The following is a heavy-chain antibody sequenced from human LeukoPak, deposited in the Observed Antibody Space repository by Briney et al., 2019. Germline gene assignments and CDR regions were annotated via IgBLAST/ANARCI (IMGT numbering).Heavy chain of an antibody. CDR2: ISSSSSYI. CDR3: ARDGPSPTDKYCSSTSCYLHGAFDI. J-gene: IGHJ3*02. D-gene: IGHD2-2*01. Sequence: GGSLRLSCAASGFTFSSYSMNWVRQAPGKGLEWVSSISSSSSYIYYADSVKGRFTISRDNAKNSLYLQMNSLRAEDTAVYYCARDGPSPTDKYCSSTSCYLHGAFDIWGQGTMVTVSS. CDR1: GFTFSSYS. V-gene: IGHV3-21*01.